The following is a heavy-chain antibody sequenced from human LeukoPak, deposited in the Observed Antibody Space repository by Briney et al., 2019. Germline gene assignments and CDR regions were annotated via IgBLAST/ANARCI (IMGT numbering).Heavy chain of an antibody. CDR1: GFTFSSYA. D-gene: IGHD3-16*01. Sequence: PGRSLRLSCAASGFTFSSYAMYWVRQAPGKGLEWVAVISYDGSNKYYADSVKGRFTISRDNSKNTLYLQMNSLRLEDTALFYCAKDFGGVSNFWGQGTLVTVSS. V-gene: IGHV3-30-3*01. CDR3: AKDFGGVSNF. J-gene: IGHJ4*02. CDR2: ISYDGSNK.